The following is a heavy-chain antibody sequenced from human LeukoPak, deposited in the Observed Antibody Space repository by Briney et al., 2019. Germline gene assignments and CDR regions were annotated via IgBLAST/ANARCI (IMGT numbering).Heavy chain of an antibody. CDR1: GFSLSTSGVG. CDR3: AHRPTPTIFGVVIPDLGFDY. J-gene: IGHJ4*02. CDR2: IYWNDDK. D-gene: IGHD3-3*01. V-gene: IGHV2-5*01. Sequence: SGPTLVNPTQTLTLTCTFSGFSLSTSGVGVGWIRQPPGKALEWLALIYWNDDKRYSPSLKSRLTITKDTSKNQVVLTMTNMDPVDTATYYCAHRPTPTIFGVVIPDLGFDYWGQGTLVTVSS.